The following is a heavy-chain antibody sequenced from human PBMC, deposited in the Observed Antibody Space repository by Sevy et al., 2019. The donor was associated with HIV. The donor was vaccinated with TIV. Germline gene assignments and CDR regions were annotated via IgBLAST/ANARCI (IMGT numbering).Heavy chain of an antibody. CDR2: ISTDGNIK. Sequence: GGSLRLSCAASLSTFSASAMDWVRQAPGKGLEWVAVISTDGNIKYYADSVKGRFTISRDNSKNMVSLQMNSLRPDDTAIYYCTRGLRGRSTGSSGSDDFFDNWGQGTLVTVSS. CDR1: LSTFSASA. J-gene: IGHJ4*02. CDR3: TRGLRGRSTGSSGSDDFFDN. V-gene: IGHV3-30-3*01. D-gene: IGHD6-19*01.